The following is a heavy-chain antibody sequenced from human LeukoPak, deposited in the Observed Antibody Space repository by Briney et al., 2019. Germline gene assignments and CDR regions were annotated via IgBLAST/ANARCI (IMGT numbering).Heavy chain of an antibody. CDR1: GYRFTSYW. J-gene: IGHJ3*02. CDR2: IYPGDSDT. CDR3: ARDYGDYVGAFDI. Sequence: GESLKISCTGSGYRFTSYWIGWVRQMPGKGLEWMGLIYPGDSDTRYSPSFQGQVTISADKSISTAYLQWSSLKASDTAMYYCARDYGDYVGAFDIWGQGTVVTVSS. D-gene: IGHD4-17*01. V-gene: IGHV5-51*01.